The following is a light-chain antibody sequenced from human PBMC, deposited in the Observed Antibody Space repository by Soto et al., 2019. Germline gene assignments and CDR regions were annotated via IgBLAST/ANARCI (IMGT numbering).Light chain of an antibody. V-gene: IGLV1-40*01. CDR2: GNI. CDR1: SSNIGTGYH. J-gene: IGLJ2*01. Sequence: QSVLTQPPSVSGAPGQRVTISCTGSSSNIGTGYHVHWYQHIPGTAPKLLIFGNINRPSGVPDRFSASKSGASASLAIAGLQSEDEAYYYCQSYDSSLSVMVFGGGTKVTVL. CDR3: QSYDSSLSVMV.